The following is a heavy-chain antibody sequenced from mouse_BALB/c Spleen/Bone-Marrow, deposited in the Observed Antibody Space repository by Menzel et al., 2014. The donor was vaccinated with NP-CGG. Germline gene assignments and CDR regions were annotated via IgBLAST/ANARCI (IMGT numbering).Heavy chain of an antibody. V-gene: IGHV14-4*02. CDR2: IDPGNGDT. CDR1: GFNIKDYY. CDR3: IAEHGNYHHFDY. J-gene: IGHJ2*01. Sequence: VQLQQSGAELVRSGASVKLSCTASGFNIKDYYMHWVKQRPEQGLEWIGWIDPGNGDTEYAPKFQGKATMTADTSSNTAYLQLSSLTSEDTAVYYCIAEHGNYHHFDYWGQGTTLTVSS.